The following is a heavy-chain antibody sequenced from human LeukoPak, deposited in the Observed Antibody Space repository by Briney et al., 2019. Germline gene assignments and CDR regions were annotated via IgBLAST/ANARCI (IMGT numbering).Heavy chain of an antibody. CDR2: IYYSGST. CDR1: GGSISSFY. V-gene: IGHV4-59*01. Sequence: SETLSLTCTVSGGSISSFYWNWIRQPAGKGLEWIGYIYYSGSTNYNPSLKSRVTISVDTSKNQFSLKLSSVTAADTAVYYCARVTGYMIEDYFDYWGQGTLVTVSS. J-gene: IGHJ4*02. CDR3: ARVTGYMIEDYFDY. D-gene: IGHD3-22*01.